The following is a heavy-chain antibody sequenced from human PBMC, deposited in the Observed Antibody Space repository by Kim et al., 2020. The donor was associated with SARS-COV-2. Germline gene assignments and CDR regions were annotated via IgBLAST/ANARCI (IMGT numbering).Heavy chain of an antibody. J-gene: IGHJ6*02. V-gene: IGHV1-3*01. CDR2: INAGNGNT. CDR1: GYTFTSYA. CDR3: ARDLADQSQWLVPGYYYYYGMDV. D-gene: IGHD6-19*01. Sequence: ASVKVSCKASGYTFTSYAMHWVRQAPGQRLEWMGWINAGNGNTKYSQKFQGRVTITRDTSASTAYMELSSLRSEDTAVYYCARDLADQSQWLVPGYYYYYGMDVWGQGTTVTVSS.